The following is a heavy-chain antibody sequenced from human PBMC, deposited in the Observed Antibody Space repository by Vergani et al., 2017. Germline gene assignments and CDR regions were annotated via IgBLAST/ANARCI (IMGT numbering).Heavy chain of an antibody. CDR3: ARVGYTGGPL. D-gene: IGHD5-12*01. CDR2: ISYDGSNK. CDR1: GFTFSSYA. V-gene: IGHV3-30*01. Sequence: QVQLVESGGGVVQPGRSLRLSCAASGFTFSSYAMHWVRQAPGKGLAWVAVISYDGSNKYYADSVKGRFTLSRDNSKNTLYLQMNSLRAEDTAVYYCARVGYTGGPLWGQGTLVTVSS. J-gene: IGHJ4*02.